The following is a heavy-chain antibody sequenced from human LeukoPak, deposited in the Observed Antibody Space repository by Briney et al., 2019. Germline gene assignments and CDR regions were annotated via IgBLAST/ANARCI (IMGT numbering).Heavy chain of an antibody. D-gene: IGHD5-18*01. V-gene: IGHV3-33*08. CDR2: VWDDGSNQ. J-gene: IGHJ4*02. CDR3: AREHRKDTAAGSDY. Sequence: PGRSLRLSCAASGFTFSSYGLHWVRQAPGKGLEWVAVVWDDGSNQNYADSVKGRFTISRDNSKNTLYLQMNSLRAEDTAVYYCAREHRKDTAAGSDYWGQGTLVTVSS. CDR1: GFTFSSYG.